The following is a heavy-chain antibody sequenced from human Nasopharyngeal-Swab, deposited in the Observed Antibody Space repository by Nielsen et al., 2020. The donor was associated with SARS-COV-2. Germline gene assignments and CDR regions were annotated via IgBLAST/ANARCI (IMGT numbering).Heavy chain of an antibody. CDR3: ARDPSGYDSDY. V-gene: IGHV1-2*06. Sequence: ASVTVSCMASGYTFISYGISEVRQAAGQGLEWMGRINPNSGGTNYAQKVQGRVTMTRDTSISTAYMELSRLRSDDTAVYYCARDPSGYDSDYWGQGTLVTVSS. CDR2: INPNSGGT. J-gene: IGHJ4*02. CDR1: GYTFISYG. D-gene: IGHD5-12*01.